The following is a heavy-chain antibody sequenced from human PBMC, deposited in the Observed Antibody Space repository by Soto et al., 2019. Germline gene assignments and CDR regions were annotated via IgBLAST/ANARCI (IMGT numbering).Heavy chain of an antibody. D-gene: IGHD3-22*01. CDR3: ARLPDYFTGGGYYYGVDY. Sequence: QVQLVQSGAEVKKPGSSVKVSCKASGGTFSTYAISWVRQAPGQGLEWMGGIIPMFGTAKYAQKFQGRVTITADESTTTAYMELSSLGSDDTAVYYCARLPDYFTGGGYYYGVDYWGQGTLVTVSS. J-gene: IGHJ4*02. CDR1: GGTFSTYA. CDR2: IIPMFGTA. V-gene: IGHV1-69*01.